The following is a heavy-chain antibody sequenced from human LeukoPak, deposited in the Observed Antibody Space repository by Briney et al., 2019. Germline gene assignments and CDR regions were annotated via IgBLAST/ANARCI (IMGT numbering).Heavy chain of an antibody. Sequence: SETLSLTCIVSGGSISSTSYYWDWIRQPPGKGLEWIGSVYYDGSTFTNPSLKSRVSMSVDRSKNQFSLKLSSVTAADTAVYYCARDPSSSFLRPFDTWGQGTLVTVSS. CDR1: GGSISSTSYY. CDR2: VYYDGST. V-gene: IGHV4-39*07. CDR3: ARDPSSSFLRPFDT. J-gene: IGHJ4*02. D-gene: IGHD6-6*01.